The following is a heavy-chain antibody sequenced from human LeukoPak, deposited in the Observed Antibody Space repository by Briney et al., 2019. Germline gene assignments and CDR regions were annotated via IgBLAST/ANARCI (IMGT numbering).Heavy chain of an antibody. Sequence: GSLRLSCAASGFTVSSNYMSWVRQAPGKGLEWVSVIYSGGSTYYADSVKGRFTISRHNSKNTLYLQMNSLRAEDTAVYYCARGGSGRTYGMDVWGQGTTVTVSS. CDR3: ARGGSGRTYGMDV. D-gene: IGHD3-10*01. V-gene: IGHV3-53*04. CDR2: IYSGGST. CDR1: GFTVSSNY. J-gene: IGHJ6*02.